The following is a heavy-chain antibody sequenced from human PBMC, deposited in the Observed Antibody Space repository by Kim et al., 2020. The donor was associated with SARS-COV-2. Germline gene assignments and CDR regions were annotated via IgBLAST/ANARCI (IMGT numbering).Heavy chain of an antibody. CDR3: ARVVWFRELLWGHHDAFDI. CDR2: IKQDGSEK. D-gene: IGHD3-10*01. Sequence: GGSLRLSCAASGFTFSSYWMSWVRQAPGKGLEWVANIKQDGSEKYYVDSVKGRFTISRDNAKNSLYLQMNSLRAEDTAVYYCARVVWFRELLWGHHDAFDIWGQGTMVTVSS. V-gene: IGHV3-7*01. J-gene: IGHJ3*02. CDR1: GFTFSSYW.